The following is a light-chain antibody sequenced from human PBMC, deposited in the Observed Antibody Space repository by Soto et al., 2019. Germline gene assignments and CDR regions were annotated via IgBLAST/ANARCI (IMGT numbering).Light chain of an antibody. CDR3: QPANSFRFS. J-gene: IGKJ4*01. CDR1: QGISSW. CDR2: AAS. Sequence: DIRMTQSPSSVSASVGDRVTITCRASQGISSWLAWYQQKPGKAPKLLIYAASSLQSGVPPSFSGSGSGTDFNPTISGLQPEDVATYYCQPANSFRFSSGGSTKVEIK. V-gene: IGKV1-12*02.